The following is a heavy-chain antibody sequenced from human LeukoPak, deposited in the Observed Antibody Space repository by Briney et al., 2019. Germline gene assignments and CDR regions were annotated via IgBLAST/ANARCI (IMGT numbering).Heavy chain of an antibody. D-gene: IGHD1-1*01. Sequence: SETLFLTCTVSGGSITITNYYWGWIRQPPGKGLEWVGNIYHDGSTYYNPSLKSRVSISVDTSKNQFSLKLSSVTAADTAVYYCATDTDWNGLDYWGQGTLVTVSS. V-gene: IGHV4-39*07. J-gene: IGHJ4*02. CDR2: IYHDGST. CDR1: GGSITITNYY. CDR3: ATDTDWNGLDY.